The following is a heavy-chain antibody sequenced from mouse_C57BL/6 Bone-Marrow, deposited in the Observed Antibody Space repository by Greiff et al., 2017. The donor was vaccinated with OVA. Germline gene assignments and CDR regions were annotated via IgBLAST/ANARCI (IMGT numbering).Heavy chain of an antibody. J-gene: IGHJ1*03. D-gene: IGHD2-3*01. Sequence: VQLKESGPGLVKPSQSLSLTCSVTGYSITSGYYWNWIRQFPGNKLEWMGYISYDGSNNYNPSLKNRISITRDTSKNQFFLKLNSVTTEDTATYYCARGGDGYLYWYFDVWGTGTTVTVSS. CDR3: ARGGDGYLYWYFDV. V-gene: IGHV3-6*01. CDR2: ISYDGSN. CDR1: GYSITSGYY.